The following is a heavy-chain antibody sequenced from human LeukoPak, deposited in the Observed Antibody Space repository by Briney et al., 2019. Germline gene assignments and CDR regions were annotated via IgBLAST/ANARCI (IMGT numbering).Heavy chain of an antibody. D-gene: IGHD6-19*01. CDR3: ARVSDDSGWNFDY. CDR1: GYSISSGYY. Sequence: SETLSLTCTVSGYSISSGYYWGWIRQPPGKGLEWIGSIYHSGSTYYNPSLKSRVTISVDTSKNQFSLKLSSVTAADTAVYYCARVSDDSGWNFDYWGQGTLVTVSS. J-gene: IGHJ4*02. V-gene: IGHV4-38-2*02. CDR2: IYHSGST.